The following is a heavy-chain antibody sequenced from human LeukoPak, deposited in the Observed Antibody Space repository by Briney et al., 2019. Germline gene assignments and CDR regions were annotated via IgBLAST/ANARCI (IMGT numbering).Heavy chain of an antibody. J-gene: IGHJ5*02. Sequence: GGSLRLSCAASGFTFSSYDMHWVRQAPGKGLEWVSAICTAGDTYYPGSVKGRFTISRENAKNSLYLQMNSLRVGDTAVYYCARGSGSLGFDPWGQGTLVTVSS. CDR3: ARGSGSLGFDP. V-gene: IGHV3-13*01. CDR1: GFTFSSYD. CDR2: ICTAGDT. D-gene: IGHD1-26*01.